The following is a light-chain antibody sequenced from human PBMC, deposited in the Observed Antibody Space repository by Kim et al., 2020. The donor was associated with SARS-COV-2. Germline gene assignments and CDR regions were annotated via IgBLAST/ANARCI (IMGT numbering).Light chain of an antibody. Sequence: ELTQPPSASGTPGQRVTISCSGSSSNIGSNYVNWYQQLPGAAPKLLIFSHNQRPSGVADRFSGSRSGTSASLAISGVQSEDEADYYCASWDDSLNGVIFGGGTHLTVL. CDR2: SHN. J-gene: IGLJ2*01. V-gene: IGLV1-44*01. CDR1: SSNIGSNY. CDR3: ASWDDSLNGVI.